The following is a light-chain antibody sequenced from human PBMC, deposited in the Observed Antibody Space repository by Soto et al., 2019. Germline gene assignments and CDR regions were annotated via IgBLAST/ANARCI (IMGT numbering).Light chain of an antibody. Sequence: QSVLTQPRSVSGSPGQSVTISCTGTSGDVGGYNYVSWYQHHPGKAPRLLIYDVAKRPSGVPDRFSASKSGNTASLTISGLQAEDEAYFSSASYPESNLLVFGGGTKLPVL. V-gene: IGLV2-11*01. J-gene: IGLJ2*01. CDR3: ASYPESNLLV. CDR1: SGDVGGYNY. CDR2: DVA.